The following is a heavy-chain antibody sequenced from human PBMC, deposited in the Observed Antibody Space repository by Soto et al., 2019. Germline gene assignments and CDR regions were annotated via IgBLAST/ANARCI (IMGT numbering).Heavy chain of an antibody. Sequence: EVQLVESGGGLVQPGGSLRLSCAASGFTFSSYSMNWVRQAPGKGLEWVSYISSRSRTIYYADSVKGRFTNSRDNAKNSLYLQMNSLRAEDTAVYYCARANYYGSPGDFDYWGQGTLVTVSS. CDR1: GFTFSSYS. CDR3: ARANYYGSPGDFDY. CDR2: ISSRSRTI. V-gene: IGHV3-48*01. D-gene: IGHD3-10*01. J-gene: IGHJ4*02.